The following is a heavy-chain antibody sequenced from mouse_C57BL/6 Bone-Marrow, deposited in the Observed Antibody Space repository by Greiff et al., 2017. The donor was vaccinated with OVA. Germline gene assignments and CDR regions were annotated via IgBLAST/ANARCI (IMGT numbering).Heavy chain of an antibody. J-gene: IGHJ3*01. V-gene: IGHV1-64*01. CDR1: GYTFTSYW. D-gene: IGHD1-1*01. CDR3: ASLYYGSSGAY. CDR2: IPPHRVST. Sequence: QVQLQQPGAELVKPGASVKLSCKASGYTFTSYWMHWVKQRPGQGLEWIGMIPPHRVSTNYNEKFKSKATLTVDKSSSTAYMQLSSLTSEDSAVYYCASLYYGSSGAYWGQGTLVTVSA.